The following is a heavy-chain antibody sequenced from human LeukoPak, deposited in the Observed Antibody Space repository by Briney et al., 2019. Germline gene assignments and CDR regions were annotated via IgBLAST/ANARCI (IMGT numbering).Heavy chain of an antibody. CDR1: GYTFTGYY. CDR3: ARESSLAGTFDY. V-gene: IGHV1-2*02. Sequence: ASVKVPCKASGYTFTGYYMHWVRQAPGQGLEWMGWINPNSGGTNYAQKFQGRVTMTRDTSISTAYMELSRLRSDDTAVYYCARESSLAGTFDYWGQGTLVTVSS. D-gene: IGHD6-13*01. J-gene: IGHJ4*02. CDR2: INPNSGGT.